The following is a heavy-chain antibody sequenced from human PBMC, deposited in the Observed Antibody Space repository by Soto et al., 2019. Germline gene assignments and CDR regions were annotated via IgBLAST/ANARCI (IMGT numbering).Heavy chain of an antibody. CDR2: INPSGGSA. CDR3: TSEDGYTYGSLEA. Sequence: ASVKVSCKASGYTFTSYYMHWVRQAPGQGLEWMGIINPSGGSANYAQNFQGRVTMTRDTSTSTVYMELSSLGFEDTAVYYCTSEDGYTYGSLEAWGQGTLVTGSS. D-gene: IGHD3-10*01. V-gene: IGHV1-46*03. J-gene: IGHJ5*02. CDR1: GYTFTSYY.